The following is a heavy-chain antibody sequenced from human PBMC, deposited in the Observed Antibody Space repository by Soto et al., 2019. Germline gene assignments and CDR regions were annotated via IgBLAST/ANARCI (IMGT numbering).Heavy chain of an antibody. V-gene: IGHV3-30-3*01. D-gene: IGHD2-21*02. CDR3: ARELAYCGGDCYSSYYYGMDV. CDR1: VFTFSIYG. CDR2: ISYDGSNK. J-gene: IGHJ6*01. Sequence: GGSLRLSCAASVFTFSIYGMALVRQAPGKGLARVAVISYDGSNKYYADSVKGRFTISRDNSKNTLYLQMNSLRAEDTAVYYCARELAYCGGDCYSSYYYGMDVWGQGTTVTGSS.